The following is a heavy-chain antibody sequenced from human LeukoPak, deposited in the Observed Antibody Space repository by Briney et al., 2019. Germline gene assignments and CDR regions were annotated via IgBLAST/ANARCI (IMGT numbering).Heavy chain of an antibody. CDR2: ISGSGGST. J-gene: IGHJ4*02. Sequence: GGSLRLSCAASGFTFSSYAMSWVRQAPGKGLEWVSAISGSGGSTYYADSVKGRFTISRDNSKNTLYLQMNSLRAEDTAVYYCAKKGGGRSGYYYQPFDYWGQGTLVTVSS. D-gene: IGHD3-22*01. V-gene: IGHV3-23*01. CDR1: GFTFSSYA. CDR3: AKKGGGRSGYYYQPFDY.